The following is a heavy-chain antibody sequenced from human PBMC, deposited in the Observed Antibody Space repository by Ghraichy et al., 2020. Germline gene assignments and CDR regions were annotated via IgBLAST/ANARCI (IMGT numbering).Heavy chain of an antibody. CDR2: IYYSGST. CDR1: GGSISSSSYY. J-gene: IGHJ5*02. V-gene: IGHV4-39*01. CDR3: ARHVIAYSGSLQFDWFDP. Sequence: SCTVSGGSISSSSYYWGWIRQPPGKGLEWIGSIYYSGSTYYNPSLKSRVTISVDTSKNQFSLKLSSVTAADTAVYYCARHVIAYSGSLQFDWFDPWGQGTLVTVSS. D-gene: IGHD1-26*01.